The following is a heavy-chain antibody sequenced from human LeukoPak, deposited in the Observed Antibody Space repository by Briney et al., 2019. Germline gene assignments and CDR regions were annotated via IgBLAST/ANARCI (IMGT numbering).Heavy chain of an antibody. CDR3: ARDSSGSTWGDYYYYYYMDV. CDR2: INPNSGGT. V-gene: IGHV1-2*02. CDR1: GYTFTGYY. Sequence: ASVKVSCKASGYTFTGYYMHWVRQAPGQGLEWMGWINPNSGGTNYAQKFQGRVTMTRDTSISTAYMELSRLRSDDTAVYYCARDSSGSTWGDYYYYYYMDVWGKGTTVTISS. J-gene: IGHJ6*03. D-gene: IGHD6-19*01.